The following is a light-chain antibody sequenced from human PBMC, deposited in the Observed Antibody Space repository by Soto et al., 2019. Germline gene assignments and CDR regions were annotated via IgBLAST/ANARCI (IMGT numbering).Light chain of an antibody. J-gene: IGKJ2*01. CDR1: EYVSSTY. V-gene: IGKV3-20*01. CDR2: HAS. CDR3: QQYGSSPPYT. Sequence: LVLTQSPGTLSMSPGERATLSCRASEYVSSTYLAWYQQKLGQAPRLLIYHASTRATGIPDRFSGSGSGRDFTLTISRLEPEDFAVYYCQQYGSSPPYTFGQGTKLEIK.